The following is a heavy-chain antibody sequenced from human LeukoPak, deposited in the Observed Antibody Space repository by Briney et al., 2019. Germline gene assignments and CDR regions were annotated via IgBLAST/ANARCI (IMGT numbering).Heavy chain of an antibody. Sequence: ASVKVSCKVSGYTLTELSMHWVRQAPGKGLEWMGGFYPEDGETIYAQNFHARVTMTEDTSTDTAYMELSSLRSEDTAVYYCATTLRYPLYFDYWGQGTLVTVSS. CDR1: GYTLTELS. CDR3: ATTLRYPLYFDY. J-gene: IGHJ4*02. D-gene: IGHD3-9*01. CDR2: FYPEDGET. V-gene: IGHV1-24*01.